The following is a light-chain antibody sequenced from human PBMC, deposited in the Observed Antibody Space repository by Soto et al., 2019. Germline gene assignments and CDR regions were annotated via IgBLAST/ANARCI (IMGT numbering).Light chain of an antibody. CDR3: QQYNDYSPWT. J-gene: IGKJ1*01. CDR2: DAS. CDR1: QSVSKW. V-gene: IGKV1-5*01. Sequence: DMQMTQAPSTLSTSLGDRVTVTCRASQSVSKWLAWYQQKPGKAPNLLIYDASNLESGVPSRFSGSGSGTEFTLTISSLQPDDFATYYCQQYNDYSPWTFGQGTKVDIK.